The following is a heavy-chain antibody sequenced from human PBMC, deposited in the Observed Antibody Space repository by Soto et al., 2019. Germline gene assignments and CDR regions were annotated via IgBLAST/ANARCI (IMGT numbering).Heavy chain of an antibody. Sequence: SETLSLTCTVSGGSISSSSYYWGWIRQPPGKGLEWIGSIYYSGSTYYNPSLKSRVTISVDTSKNQFSLKLSSVTAADTAVYYCARDGGSGSPLLNWFDPWGQGTLVTVSS. CDR2: IYYSGST. J-gene: IGHJ5*02. CDR1: GGSISSSSYY. D-gene: IGHD3-10*01. CDR3: ARDGGSGSPLLNWFDP. V-gene: IGHV4-39*07.